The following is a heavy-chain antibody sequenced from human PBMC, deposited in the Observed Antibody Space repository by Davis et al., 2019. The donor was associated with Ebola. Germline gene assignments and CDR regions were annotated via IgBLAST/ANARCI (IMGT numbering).Heavy chain of an antibody. D-gene: IGHD5-12*01. J-gene: IGHJ6*02. V-gene: IGHV3-30-3*01. CDR2: ISYDGSNK. Sequence: GESLKISCAASGFTFSSYAMHWVRQAPGKGLEWVAVISYDGSNKYYADSVKGRFTISRDNSKNTLYLQMNSLRAEDTAVYYCARAPSGYDSYYYGMDVWGQGTTVTVSS. CDR1: GFTFSSYA. CDR3: ARAPSGYDSYYYGMDV.